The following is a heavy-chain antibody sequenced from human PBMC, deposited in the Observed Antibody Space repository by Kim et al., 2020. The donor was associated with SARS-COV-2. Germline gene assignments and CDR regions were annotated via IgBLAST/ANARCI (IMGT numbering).Heavy chain of an antibody. CDR2: SSSGSSTI. CDR1: GFTFNTYS. D-gene: IGHD6-13*01. Sequence: GGSLRLSCAASGFTFNTYSMNWVRKAPGKGLEWVSYSSSGSSTIYYADSVKGRFTISRDNTKNSLSLQMNSLRDEDTAVYYCARQQQKSVGIYYGMDVWGRGTTVTVSS. CDR3: ARQQQKSVGIYYGMDV. J-gene: IGHJ6*02. V-gene: IGHV3-48*02.